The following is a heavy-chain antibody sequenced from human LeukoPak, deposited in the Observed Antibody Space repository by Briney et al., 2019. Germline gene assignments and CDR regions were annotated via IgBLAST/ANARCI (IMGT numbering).Heavy chain of an antibody. V-gene: IGHV3-30-3*01. CDR1: GFTFSSYA. D-gene: IGHD3-22*01. CDR3: ARDFSYDSSPYIDY. J-gene: IGHJ4*02. CDR2: ISYDGSNK. Sequence: PGRSLRLSCAASGFTFSSYAMHWVRQAPGKGLEWVAVISYDGSNKYYADSVKGRFTISRDNSKNTLYLQMNSLRAEDTAVYYCARDFSYDSSPYIDYWGQGTLVTVSS.